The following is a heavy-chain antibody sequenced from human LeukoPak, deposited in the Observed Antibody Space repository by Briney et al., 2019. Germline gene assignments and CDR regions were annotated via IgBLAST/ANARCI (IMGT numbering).Heavy chain of an antibody. CDR1: VFTFSSYG. CDR2: IRSDGNKK. V-gene: IGHV3-30*02. Sequence: GGSLRLSCAASVFTFSSYGMYWVRQAPGKGLEWVAFIRSDGNKKYYADSVKGRFTISRDNSKNTLYLQMNSLRAEDTAVYYCAKDLEVDTYYFDYWGQGTLVTVS. CDR3: AKDLEVDTYYFDY. D-gene: IGHD5-18*01. J-gene: IGHJ4*02.